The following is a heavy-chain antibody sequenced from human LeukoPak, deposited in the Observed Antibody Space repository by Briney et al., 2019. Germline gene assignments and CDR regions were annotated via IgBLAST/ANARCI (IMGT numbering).Heavy chain of an antibody. D-gene: IGHD2/OR15-2a*01. Sequence: GGSLRLSCAASGFTLSKYALSWVRQAPGKGLEWVSGISGSDTFYADFVKGRFTISRDNSRNTVYLQMNSLRVDDTAIYYCATLYETYGDYWGQGTLVTVSS. CDR3: ATLYETYGDY. CDR2: ISGSDT. V-gene: IGHV3-23*01. CDR1: GFTLSKYA. J-gene: IGHJ4*02.